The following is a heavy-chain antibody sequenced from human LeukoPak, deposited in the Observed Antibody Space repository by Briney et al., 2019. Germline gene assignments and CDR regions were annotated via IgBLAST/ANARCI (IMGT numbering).Heavy chain of an antibody. Sequence: SETLSLTCTVSGASINSRDYYWGWIRQPPGQGLEWIGSIYSDGTTYYNPSLKSRVSISADTSKNHFSLWLSSVTAADMAVYYCAKHRGSFFEAFDIWGQGTAVCVSS. J-gene: IGHJ3*02. CDR2: IYSDGTT. D-gene: IGHD1-26*01. CDR3: AKHRGSFFEAFDI. V-gene: IGHV4-39*01. CDR1: GASINSRDYY.